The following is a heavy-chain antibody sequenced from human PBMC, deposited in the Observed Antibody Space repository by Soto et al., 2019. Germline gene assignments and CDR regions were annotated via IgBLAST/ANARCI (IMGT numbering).Heavy chain of an antibody. CDR3: ARFGGYCTSTNCYTYGMDV. CDR1: RFTFSSYD. J-gene: IGHJ6*02. CDR2: ISRSSRTT. D-gene: IGHD2-2*02. Sequence: PGGSLRLSCAAFRFTFSSYDMNWVRQVPGRGLEWVSYISRSSRTTYYADSVKGRFTISRDNAKNSLYLQMNSLRDEDTAVYFCARFGGYCTSTNCYTYGMDVWGQGTTVTVSS. V-gene: IGHV3-48*02.